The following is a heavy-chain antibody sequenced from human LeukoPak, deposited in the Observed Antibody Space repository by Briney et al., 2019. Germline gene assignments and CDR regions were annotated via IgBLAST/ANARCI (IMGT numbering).Heavy chain of an antibody. V-gene: IGHV3-23*01. CDR1: GFTFSSYA. CDR3: AKDRGMATIQREFDY. J-gene: IGHJ4*02. Sequence: GGSLRLSCAASGFTFSSYAMSWVRQAPGKGLEWVSAISGSGGSTYYADSVKGRFTISRDNSKNTLYLQMNSVRAEDTAVYYCAKDRGMATIQREFDYWGQGTLVTVSS. CDR2: ISGSGGST. D-gene: IGHD5-24*01.